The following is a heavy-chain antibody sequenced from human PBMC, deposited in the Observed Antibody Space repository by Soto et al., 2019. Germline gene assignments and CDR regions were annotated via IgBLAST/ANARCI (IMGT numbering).Heavy chain of an antibody. V-gene: IGHV3-7*01. CDR1: GFTFSSYW. D-gene: IGHD3-9*01. J-gene: IGHJ3*02. CDR2: IKQDGSEK. CDR3: ARDPVLRYFDWLPGGHDAFDI. Sequence: GGSLRLSCAASGFTFSSYWMSWVRQAPGKGLEWVANIKQDGSEKYYVDSVKGRFPISRDNAKNSLYLQMNSLRAEDTAVYYCARDPVLRYFDWLPGGHDAFDIWGQGTMVTVSS.